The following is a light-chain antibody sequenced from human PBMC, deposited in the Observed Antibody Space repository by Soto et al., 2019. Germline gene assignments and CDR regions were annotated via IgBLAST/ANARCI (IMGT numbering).Light chain of an antibody. CDR1: SSDVGGFNY. V-gene: IGLV2-8*01. Sequence: QSALTQPPSASGSPGQSVTISCTGTSSDVGGFNYVSWYQQHPGRAPKVLIYEVNNRPSGVPDRFSGSKSGSTASLTVSGLEDEDEDEYYCSSYAVTNIFVFGTGTKLTVL. CDR3: SSYAVTNIFV. J-gene: IGLJ1*01. CDR2: EVN.